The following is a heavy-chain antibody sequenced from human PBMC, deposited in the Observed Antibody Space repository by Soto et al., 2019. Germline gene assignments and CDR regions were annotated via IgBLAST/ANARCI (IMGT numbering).Heavy chain of an antibody. CDR1: GGTFSSYA. CDR3: ARAAATIFGVVIGSNWYFDL. V-gene: IGHV1-69*06. Sequence: SVKVSCKASGGTFSSYAVSWVRQAPGQGLEWMGGIIPIFGTANYAQKFQGRVTITADKSTSTAYMELSSLRSEDTAVYYCARAAATIFGVVIGSNWYFDLWGRGTLVTVSS. CDR2: IIPIFGTA. D-gene: IGHD3-3*01. J-gene: IGHJ2*01.